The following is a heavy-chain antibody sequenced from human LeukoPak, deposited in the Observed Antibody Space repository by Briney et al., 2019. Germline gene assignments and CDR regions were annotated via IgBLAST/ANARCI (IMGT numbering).Heavy chain of an antibody. D-gene: IGHD3-10*01. Sequence: GGSLRLSCVVSGFTFSSYSMVWVRQAPGKGLQWVANMKKDGSETNYVDSVKGRFTISRDNAKNSLYLQMNSLRAEDTAVYYCGRHRSGSGTYFIDYWGQGTLVSVSS. J-gene: IGHJ4*02. CDR1: GFTFSSYS. CDR2: MKKDGSET. CDR3: GRHRSGSGTYFIDY. V-gene: IGHV3-7*01.